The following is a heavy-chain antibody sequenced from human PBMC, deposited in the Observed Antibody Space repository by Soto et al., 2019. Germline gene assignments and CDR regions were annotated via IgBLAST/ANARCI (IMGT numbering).Heavy chain of an antibody. CDR1: GFTFSSYA. J-gene: IGHJ6*02. Sequence: TGGSLRLSCAASGFTFSSYAMSWVRPAPGKGLEWVSAISGSGGSTYYADSVKGRFTISRDNSKNTLYLQMNSLRAEDTAVYYCAKHMAVAGTPPAYYYYGMDVWGQGTTVTVSS. CDR3: AKHMAVAGTPPAYYYYGMDV. V-gene: IGHV3-23*01. CDR2: ISGSGGST. D-gene: IGHD6-19*01.